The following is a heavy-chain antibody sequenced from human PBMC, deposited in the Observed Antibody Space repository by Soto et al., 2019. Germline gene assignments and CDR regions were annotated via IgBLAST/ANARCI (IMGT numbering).Heavy chain of an antibody. V-gene: IGHV1-18*01. Sequence: QVQLVQSGAEVKKPGASVKVSCKASGYTFSSYGISWVRQAPGQGPQWMGWISTYNGDTNSAQKLQGRLTMTTDTSTSTAYMELRSLRSDDTAVYYCARDLGATFYDYWGQGTLVTVSS. J-gene: IGHJ4*02. CDR3: ARDLGATFYDY. CDR1: GYTFSSYG. CDR2: ISTYNGDT. D-gene: IGHD1-26*01.